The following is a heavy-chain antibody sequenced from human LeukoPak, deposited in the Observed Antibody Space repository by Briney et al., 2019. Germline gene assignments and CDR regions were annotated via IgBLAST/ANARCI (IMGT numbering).Heavy chain of an antibody. CDR1: GYSFTNYG. CDR3: AREWERNFDY. CDR2: ISGYNGDT. J-gene: IGHJ4*02. V-gene: IGHV1-18*04. D-gene: IGHD1-26*01. Sequence: ASVKVSCKASGYSFTNYGISWVRQAPGQGLEWMGWISGYNGDTKFAQGVQDRVTMTIDKSTRTAYMEMKTLRSDDTATYFCAREWERNFDYWGQGTLVTVSS.